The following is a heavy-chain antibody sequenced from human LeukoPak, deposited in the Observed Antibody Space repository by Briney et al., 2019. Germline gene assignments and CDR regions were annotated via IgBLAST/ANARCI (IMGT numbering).Heavy chain of an antibody. D-gene: IGHD3-10*01. J-gene: IGHJ4*02. Sequence: RPGGSLRLPCAASGFTFSNAWMNWVRQAPGKGLEWVGRIKSKTDGGTTDYAAPVKGRFTISRDDSKNTLYLQMNSLKTEDTAVYYCTTDKYGSGSFDYWGQGTLVTVSS. V-gene: IGHV3-15*07. CDR1: GFTFSNAW. CDR3: TTDKYGSGSFDY. CDR2: IKSKTDGGTT.